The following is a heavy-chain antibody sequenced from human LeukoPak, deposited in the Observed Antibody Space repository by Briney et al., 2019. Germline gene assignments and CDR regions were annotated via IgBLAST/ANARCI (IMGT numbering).Heavy chain of an antibody. D-gene: IGHD3-22*01. CDR1: GYSFTNYA. CDR3: ARAHGSGYYGNIDY. CDR2: INTNTGNP. J-gene: IGHJ4*02. V-gene: IGHV7-4-1*02. Sequence: WAPVKVSCKASGYSFTNYAMNWVRQAPGQGLEWMGWINTNTGNPTYAQGFTGRFVFSLDTSVSTAYLQISSLKAEDTAVYYCARAHGSGYYGNIDYWGQGTLVTVSS.